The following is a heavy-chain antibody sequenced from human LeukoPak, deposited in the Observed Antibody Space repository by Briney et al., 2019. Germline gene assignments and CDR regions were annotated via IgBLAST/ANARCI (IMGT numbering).Heavy chain of an antibody. V-gene: IGHV1-46*01. Sequence: ASVKVSCKASGYTFTSYYMHWVRQAPGQGLEWMGIINPSGGSTSYAQKFQGRVTMTGDTSTSTVYMELSSLRPEDTAVYYGARAGTTVTLGIDYFDYWGQGTLVTVSS. J-gene: IGHJ4*02. CDR2: INPSGGST. D-gene: IGHD4-17*01. CDR1: GYTFTSYY. CDR3: ARAGTTVTLGIDYFDY.